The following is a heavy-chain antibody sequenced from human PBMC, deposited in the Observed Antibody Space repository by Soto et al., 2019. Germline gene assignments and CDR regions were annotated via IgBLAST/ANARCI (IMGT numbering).Heavy chain of an antibody. J-gene: IGHJ4*02. D-gene: IGHD3-10*01. Sequence: PSETLSLTCTVSGGSISSYYWSWIRQPPGKGLEWIGYIYYSGSTNYNPSLKSRVTISVDTSKNQFSLKLSSVTAADTAVYYCAARMVRGLEFDYWGQGTLVTVSS. V-gene: IGHV4-59*01. CDR3: AARMVRGLEFDY. CDR1: GGSISSYY. CDR2: IYYSGST.